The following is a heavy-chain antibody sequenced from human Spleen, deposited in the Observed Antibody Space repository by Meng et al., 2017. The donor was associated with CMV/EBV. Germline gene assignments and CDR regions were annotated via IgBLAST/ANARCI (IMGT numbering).Heavy chain of an antibody. J-gene: IGHJ4*02. D-gene: IGHD6-19*01. CDR3: ARHQALTSGWFSKFDV. CDR2: LYPGGSET. Sequence: SGFRFTDYWIPWVRQMPGKGLEWVGTLYPGGSETRYNPSFQGQVTITADKSLSTAYLQWSSLKASDTAMYYCARHQALTSGWFSKFDVWGQGALVTVSS. V-gene: IGHV5-51*01. CDR1: GFRFTDYW.